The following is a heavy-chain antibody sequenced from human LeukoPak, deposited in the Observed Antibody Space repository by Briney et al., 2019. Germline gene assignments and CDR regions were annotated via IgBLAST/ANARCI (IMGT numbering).Heavy chain of an antibody. V-gene: IGHV1-18*01. J-gene: IGHJ6*03. Sequence: ASVKVSCKASGGTFSSYAISWVRQAPGQGLEWMGWISAYNGNTNYAQKLQGRVTMTTDTSTSTAYMELRSLRSDDTAVYYCARTAGYDFWSGYDYYYYMDVWGEGTTVTVSS. D-gene: IGHD3-3*01. CDR3: ARTAGYDFWSGYDYYYYMDV. CDR2: ISAYNGNT. CDR1: GGTFSSYA.